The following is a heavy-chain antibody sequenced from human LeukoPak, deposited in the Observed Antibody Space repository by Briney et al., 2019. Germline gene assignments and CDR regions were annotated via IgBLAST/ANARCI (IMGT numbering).Heavy chain of an antibody. Sequence: PGGSLRLSCAASGFTASSNHMSWVRQAPGKGLDWVSSIYTSGSTNYAEPVRVRFTISRDISKNTLYLQMNSLRAEDTAVYYCARWGRDSSGLYSYQFDYWGQGTLVTVSS. J-gene: IGHJ4*02. CDR3: ARWGRDSSGLYSYQFDY. V-gene: IGHV3-53*01. CDR2: IYTSGST. CDR1: GFTASSNH. D-gene: IGHD3-22*01.